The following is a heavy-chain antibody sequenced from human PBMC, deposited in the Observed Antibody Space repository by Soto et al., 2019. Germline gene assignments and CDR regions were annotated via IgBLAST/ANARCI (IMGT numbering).Heavy chain of an antibody. Sequence: KPSETLSLTCTVSGGSISSGDYYWGWIRLPPGKGLEWIGYIYYSGSTYYNPSLKSRVTISVDTSKNQFSLKLSSVTAADTAVYYFARDIVVVIGGSLDISARGTIDPVS. CDR3: ARDIVVVIGGSLDI. CDR1: GGSISSGDYY. CDR2: IYYSGST. J-gene: IGHJ3*02. D-gene: IGHD3-22*01. V-gene: IGHV4-30-4*01.